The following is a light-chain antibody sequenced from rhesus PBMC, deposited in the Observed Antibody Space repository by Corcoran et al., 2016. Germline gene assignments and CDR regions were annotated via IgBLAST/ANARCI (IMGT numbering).Light chain of an antibody. J-gene: IGKJ3*01. CDR3: QQYYTSPFA. Sequence: DIVMTQSPDPLAVSLGERVTINCKSSQSLLHSPNNKNYLAWYQQKPGQAPRLSIYWTSTRESGVPNRFSGSWAGTDFTLTINGLQAEDVAVYYCQQYYTSPFAFGPGTKLEIE. V-gene: IGKV4-1*01. CDR2: WTS. CDR1: QSLLHSPNNKNY.